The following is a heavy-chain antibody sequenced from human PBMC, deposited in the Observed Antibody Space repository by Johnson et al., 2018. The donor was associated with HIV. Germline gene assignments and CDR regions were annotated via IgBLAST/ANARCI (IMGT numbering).Heavy chain of an antibody. CDR1: GFTFSDHY. V-gene: IGHV3-11*01. J-gene: IGHJ3*02. Sequence: QVQLVESGGGLVKPGGSLRLSCVGSGFTFSDHYMSWVRQAPGKGLEWVSFISSSGSTIYYSDSVKGRFTISRDNAKNSLYLQMNSLRAEDTALYYCAKDKSWIDHAFDIWGQGTMVTVSS. CDR3: AKDKSWIDHAFDI. CDR2: ISSSGSTI. D-gene: IGHD2-2*03.